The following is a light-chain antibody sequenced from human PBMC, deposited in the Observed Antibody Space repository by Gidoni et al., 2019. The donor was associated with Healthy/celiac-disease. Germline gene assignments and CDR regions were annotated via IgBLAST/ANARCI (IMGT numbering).Light chain of an antibody. Sequence: EIVLTQSPATLSLSPGERATLSCRASPSVSSYLAWYQQKPGQAPMLLIYDASNRATGIPARFSGSGSGTDFTLTISSLEPEDFAVYYCQQRSNWPFTFGPXTKVDIK. V-gene: IGKV3-11*01. CDR1: PSVSSY. J-gene: IGKJ3*01. CDR3: QQRSNWPFT. CDR2: DAS.